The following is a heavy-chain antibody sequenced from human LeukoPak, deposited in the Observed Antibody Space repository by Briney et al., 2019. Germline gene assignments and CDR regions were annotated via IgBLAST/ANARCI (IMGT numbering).Heavy chain of an antibody. CDR1: GFTFSTYW. CDR3: ARDYGDYTIDY. Sequence: GGSLRLSCAASGFTFSTYWMSWVRQAPGKGLEWVANIKQDGSEKYYVDSVKGRFTISRDNAKNSLYLQMNSLRSEDTAVYYCARDYGDYTIDYWGQGTLVTVSS. D-gene: IGHD4-17*01. J-gene: IGHJ4*02. V-gene: IGHV3-7*03. CDR2: IKQDGSEK.